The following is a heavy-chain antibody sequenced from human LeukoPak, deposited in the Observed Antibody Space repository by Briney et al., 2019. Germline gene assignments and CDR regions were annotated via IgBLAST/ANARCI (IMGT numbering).Heavy chain of an antibody. V-gene: IGHV3-21*01. Sequence: GGSLRLSCAASGFTFSSYSMYWVRQAPGKGLEWVSSISSSSSSYIYYADSVKGRFTISRDNAKNSLYLQMNSLRAEDTAVYYCARVPLVVTAILVVGDYWGLGTLVTVSS. CDR3: ARVPLVVTAILVVGDY. D-gene: IGHD2-21*02. J-gene: IGHJ4*02. CDR2: ISSSSSSYI. CDR1: GFTFSSYS.